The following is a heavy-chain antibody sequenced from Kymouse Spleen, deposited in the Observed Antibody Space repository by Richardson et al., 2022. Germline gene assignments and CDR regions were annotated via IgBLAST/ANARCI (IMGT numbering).Heavy chain of an antibody. V-gene: IGHV3-48*02. Sequence: SYSMNWVRQAPGKGLEWVSYISSSSSTIYYADSVKGRFTISRDNAKNSLYLQMNSLRDEDTAVYYCARDRLRYFDWLLLDYWGQGTLVTVSS. CDR2: ISSSSSTI. CDR1: SYS. J-gene: IGHJ4*02. D-gene: IGHD3-9*01. CDR3: ARDRLRYFDWLLLDY.